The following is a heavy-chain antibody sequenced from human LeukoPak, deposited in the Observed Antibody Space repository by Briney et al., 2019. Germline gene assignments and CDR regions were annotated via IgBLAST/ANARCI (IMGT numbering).Heavy chain of an antibody. V-gene: IGHV4-34*01. Sequence: PSETLSLTCAVYGGSFSGYYWSWIRQPPGKGLEWIGEINHSGSTNYNPSLKSRVTISVDTSKNQFSLKLSSVTAADTAVYYCARRHYYDSSGSHDYWGQGTLVTVSS. CDR3: ARRHYYDSSGSHDY. CDR2: INHSGST. CDR1: GGSFSGYY. J-gene: IGHJ4*02. D-gene: IGHD3-22*01.